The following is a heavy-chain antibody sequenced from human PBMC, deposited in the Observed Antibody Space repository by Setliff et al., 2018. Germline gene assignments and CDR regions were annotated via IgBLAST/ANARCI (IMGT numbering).Heavy chain of an antibody. CDR3: ARDLAGIRSG. J-gene: IGHJ4*02. CDR2: SIPIFGTA. V-gene: IGHV1-69*05. CDR1: GGSFSSYD. Sequence: GASVKVSCKASGGSFSSYDISWVRQAPGQGLEWMGGSIPIFGTANYAQKFQGRVTITTDESTSTAYLELSSLRSEDTAVYYCARDLAGIRSGWGQGTLVTVSS. D-gene: IGHD6-13*01.